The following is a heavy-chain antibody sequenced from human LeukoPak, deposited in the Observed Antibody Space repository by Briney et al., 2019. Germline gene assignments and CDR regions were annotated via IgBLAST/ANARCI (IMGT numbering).Heavy chain of an antibody. D-gene: IGHD3-22*01. CDR1: GFTFSSYA. J-gene: IGHJ4*02. Sequence: PGGSLRLSCAASGFTFSSYAMSWVRQAPGKGLEWVGFIRSKAYGGTTEYAASVKGRFTISRDDSKSIAYLQMNSLKTEDTAVYYCTRDLGVYYYDSSGDFDYWGQGTLVTVSS. CDR3: TRDLGVYYYDSSGDFDY. CDR2: IRSKAYGGTT. V-gene: IGHV3-49*04.